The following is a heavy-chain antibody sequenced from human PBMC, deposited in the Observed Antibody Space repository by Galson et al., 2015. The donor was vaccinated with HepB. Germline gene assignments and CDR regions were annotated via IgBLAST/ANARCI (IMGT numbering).Heavy chain of an antibody. Sequence: SLKLSCAASGFIFNGYSMNWVRQAPGKGLEWVASVTSNSVYTYYADSLKGRFTISRDNAKNTLSLQMNSLRAEDTGVYYCARASYCSSSSCYLGYWGQGALVTVSS. CDR2: VTSNSVYT. CDR1: GFIFNGYS. CDR3: ARASYCSSSSCYLGY. J-gene: IGHJ4*02. D-gene: IGHD2-2*01. V-gene: IGHV3-21*01.